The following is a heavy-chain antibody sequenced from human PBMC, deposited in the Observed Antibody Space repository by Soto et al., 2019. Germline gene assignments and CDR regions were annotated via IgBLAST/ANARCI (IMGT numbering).Heavy chain of an antibody. CDR2: INGDGSTT. CDR1: GFAFSSYW. J-gene: IGHJ4*02. Sequence: EVHLVESGGGSVQPGGSLKLSCAGSGFAFSSYWIHWVRQVQGKGLVWVSRINGDGSTTSYADSVRGRFTISRDNAKDTLYLQKNSLRAEDTALYYCARVGQGRYYFDYWGQGTLVTVSS. CDR3: ARVGQGRYYFDY. V-gene: IGHV3-74*01.